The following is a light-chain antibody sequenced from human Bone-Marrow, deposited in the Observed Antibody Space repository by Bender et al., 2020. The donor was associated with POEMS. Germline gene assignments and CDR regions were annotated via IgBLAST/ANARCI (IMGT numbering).Light chain of an antibody. J-gene: IGLJ3*02. CDR2: NNS. CDR3: ATWDDSLNGWV. V-gene: IGLV1-44*01. CDR1: SSKFGSYP. Sequence: QSVLTQPPLASGTPGQRVTISCSGSSSKFGSYPVNWYQQLPGAAPKLVIFNNSQRPSGVPDRFSGSNSGTSASLAISGRLSDDEADFYCATWDDSLNGWVFGGGTKLTVL.